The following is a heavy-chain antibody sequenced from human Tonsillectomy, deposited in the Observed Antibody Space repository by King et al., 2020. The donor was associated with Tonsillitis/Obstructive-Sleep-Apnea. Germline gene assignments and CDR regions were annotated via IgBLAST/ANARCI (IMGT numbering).Heavy chain of an antibody. J-gene: IGHJ4*02. D-gene: IGHD3-10*01. Sequence: VQLQESGPGLVKPSETLSLTCTVSGGSISSYYWSWIRQPPGKGLEWIGYIYYSGSTNYNPSLKSRVTISVDTSKNQFSLKLSSVTAADTAVYYCARDRNYYGSGTFDYWGQGTLVTVSS. CDR3: ARDRNYYGSGTFDY. CDR1: GGSISSYY. V-gene: IGHV4-59*01. CDR2: IYYSGST.